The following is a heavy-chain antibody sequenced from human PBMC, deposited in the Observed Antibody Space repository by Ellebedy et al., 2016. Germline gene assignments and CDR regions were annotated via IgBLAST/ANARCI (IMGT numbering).Heavy chain of an antibody. V-gene: IGHV2-70*01. Sequence: SGPTLVXPTQTLTLTCTFSGFSLSTSGMCVSWIRQPPGKALEWLALIDWDDDKYYSTSLKTRLTISKDTSKNQVVLTMTNMDPVDTATYYCARIKKQLVSGYYYYYMDVWGKGTTVTVSS. CDR3: ARIKKQLVSGYYYYYMDV. J-gene: IGHJ6*03. CDR2: IDWDDDK. D-gene: IGHD6-13*01. CDR1: GFSLSTSGMC.